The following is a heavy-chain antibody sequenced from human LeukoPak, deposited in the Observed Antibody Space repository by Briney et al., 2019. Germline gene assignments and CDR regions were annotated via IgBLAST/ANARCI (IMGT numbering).Heavy chain of an antibody. D-gene: IGHD4-17*01. V-gene: IGHV3-21*01. Sequence: GGSLRLSCAASGFSLSSYSMNWVRQAPGKGLEWVSSISTSSTYIYYADSVRGRFTISRDNAKNSLYLQMYGLRDEDTAVYCCVREVEGTTVSSRRFVPWGQGTLVTVSS. CDR3: VREVEGTTVSSRRFVP. CDR2: ISTSSTYI. CDR1: GFSLSSYS. J-gene: IGHJ5*02.